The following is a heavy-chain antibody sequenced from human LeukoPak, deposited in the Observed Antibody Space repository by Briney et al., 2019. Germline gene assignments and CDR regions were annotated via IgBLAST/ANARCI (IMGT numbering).Heavy chain of an antibody. CDR2: IIPILGIA. V-gene: IGHV1-69*10. CDR3: ARDDKQQPMDV. D-gene: IGHD6-13*01. CDR1: GYTFTSYG. J-gene: IGHJ6*02. Sequence: SVKVSCKASGYTFTSYGISWVRQAPGQGLEWMGWIIPILGIANYAQKFQGRVTITADKSTSTAYMELSSLRSEDTAVYYCARDDKQQPMDVWGQGTTVTVSS.